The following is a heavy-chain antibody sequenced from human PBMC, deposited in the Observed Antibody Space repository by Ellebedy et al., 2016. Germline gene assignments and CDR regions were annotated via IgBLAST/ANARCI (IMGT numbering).Heavy chain of an antibody. CDR1: GGSFSGYY. CDR2: INHSGST. CDR3: VRKAGSFIVDYLDY. D-gene: IGHD2-21*01. J-gene: IGHJ4*02. V-gene: IGHV4-34*01. Sequence: SETLSLXCGVYGGSFSGYYWSWIRQSPGKGLEWIGEINHSGSTNYNPSLKSRVSMSIDTSQKQFSLRLSSVTAADTAVYYCVRKAGSFIVDYLDYWGQGTLVTVSS.